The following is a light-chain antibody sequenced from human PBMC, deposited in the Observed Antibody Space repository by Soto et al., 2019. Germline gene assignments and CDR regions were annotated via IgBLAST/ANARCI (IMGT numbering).Light chain of an antibody. CDR3: PVWDSSRNRV. CDR1: NIGSKV. CDR2: DDT. Sequence: VLTQPPSVSVSPGQTVTISCGGDNIGSKVVNWVQQKQGQAPLLVVYDDTARHSGIPERFSGSNSGNTATLTISGAEAEDEADYYCPVWDSSRNRVFGGGTKLTVL. V-gene: IGLV3-21*02. J-gene: IGLJ2*01.